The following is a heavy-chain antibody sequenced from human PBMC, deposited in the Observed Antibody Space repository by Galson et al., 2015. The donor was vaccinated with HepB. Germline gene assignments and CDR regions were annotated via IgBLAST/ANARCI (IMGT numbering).Heavy chain of an antibody. V-gene: IGHV3-23*01. CDR3: AKDRLPWNYFAGDFDY. CDR1: GFTFSNYA. Sequence: SLRLSCAASGFTFSNYAMSWVRQAPGKGLEWVSGISDSGGTTFYADSVKGRFTISRDNSKNTLYLQMNSLRAEDTALYYCAKDRLPWNYFAGDFDYWGQGTLVTVSS. D-gene: IGHD1-7*01. CDR2: ISDSGGTT. J-gene: IGHJ4*02.